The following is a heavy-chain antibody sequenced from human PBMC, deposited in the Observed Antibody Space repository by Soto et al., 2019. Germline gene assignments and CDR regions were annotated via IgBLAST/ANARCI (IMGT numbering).Heavy chain of an antibody. D-gene: IGHD6-13*01. CDR2: IYYSGST. CDR3: AREGVSSSWYNYYGMDV. CDR1: GGSISSYY. J-gene: IGHJ6*02. Sequence: QVQLQEWGPGLVKPSETLSLTCTVSGGSISSYYWSWIRQPPGKGLEWIGYIYYSGSTNYNPSLKSRVTISVDTSKNQFSLKLSSVTAADTAVYYCAREGVSSSWYNYYGMDVWGQGTTVTVSS. V-gene: IGHV4-59*01.